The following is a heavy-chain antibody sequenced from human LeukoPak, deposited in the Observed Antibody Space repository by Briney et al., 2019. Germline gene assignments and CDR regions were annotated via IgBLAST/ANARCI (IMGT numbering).Heavy chain of an antibody. CDR1: GYTFTSYG. V-gene: IGHV1-18*04. CDR3: AYLGYCSGGSCLPTNY. J-gene: IGHJ4*02. Sequence: APVKVSCKASGYTFTSYGISWVRQAPGQGLEWMGWISAYNGNTNYAQKLQGRVTMTTDTSTSTAYMELRSLRSDDTAVYYCAYLGYCSGGSCLPTNYWGQGTLVTVSS. CDR2: ISAYNGNT. D-gene: IGHD2-15*01.